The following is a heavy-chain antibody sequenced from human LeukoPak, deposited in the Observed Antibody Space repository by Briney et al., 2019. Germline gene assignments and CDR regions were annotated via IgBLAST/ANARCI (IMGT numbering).Heavy chain of an antibody. Sequence: SETLSLTCSVSGGSISSYFWSWIRQPAGKGLEWIGRIYTSGSTNYNPSLKSRVTISLDTSKNQFSLRLRSVTAADTALYYCARHYLSDGILSTFDPWGQGTLVTVSS. V-gene: IGHV4-4*07. CDR1: GGSISSYF. CDR3: ARHYLSDGILSTFDP. J-gene: IGHJ5*02. D-gene: IGHD2/OR15-2a*01. CDR2: IYTSGST.